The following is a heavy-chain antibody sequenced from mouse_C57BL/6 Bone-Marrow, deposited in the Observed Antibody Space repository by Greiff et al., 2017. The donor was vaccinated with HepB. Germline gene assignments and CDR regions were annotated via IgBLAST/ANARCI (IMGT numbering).Heavy chain of an antibody. V-gene: IGHV2-2*01. CDR2: IWSGGST. D-gene: IGHD1-1*01. CDR3: ARGANYYGSPYYAMDY. CDR1: GFSLTSYG. J-gene: IGHJ4*01. Sequence: VQGVESGPGLVQPSQSLSITCTVSGFSLTSYGVHWVRQSPGKGLEWLGVIWSGGSTDYNAAFISRLSISKDNSKSQVFFKMNSLQADDTAIYYCARGANYYGSPYYAMDYWGQGTSVTVSS.